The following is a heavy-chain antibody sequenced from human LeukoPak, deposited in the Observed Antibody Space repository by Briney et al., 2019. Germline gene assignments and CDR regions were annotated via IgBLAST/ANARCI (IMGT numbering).Heavy chain of an antibody. D-gene: IGHD6-19*01. J-gene: IGHJ3*02. CDR1: GYTFTSYG. Sequence: ASVKVSCEASGYTFTSYGISWVRQAPGQGLEWMGWISAYNGNTNYAQKLQGRVTMTTDTSTSTAYMELRSLRSDDTAVYYCARAYSSGWYFPATDAFDIWGQGTMVTVSS. CDR2: ISAYNGNT. V-gene: IGHV1-18*01. CDR3: ARAYSSGWYFPATDAFDI.